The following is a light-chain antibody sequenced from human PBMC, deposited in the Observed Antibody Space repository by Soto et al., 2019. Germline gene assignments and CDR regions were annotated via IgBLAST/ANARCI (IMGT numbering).Light chain of an antibody. CDR1: SSDVGGYNY. J-gene: IGLJ1*01. CDR3: SSYTTSNTRQTV. CDR2: DVT. Sequence: QSVLTQPASVSGSPGQSTTISCTGTSSDVGGYNYVSWYQHHPGKAPKLIIYDVTNRPSGVSNPFSGSKSGNTASLTISGLQPEDEADYYCSSYTTSNTRQTVFGTGTKLTVL. V-gene: IGLV2-14*03.